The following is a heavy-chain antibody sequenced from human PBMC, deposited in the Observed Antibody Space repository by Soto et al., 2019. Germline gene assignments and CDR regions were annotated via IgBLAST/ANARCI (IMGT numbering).Heavy chain of an antibody. D-gene: IGHD3-22*01. CDR3: ARLDDSSGYYGHNWFYP. CDR2: ISAYNGNT. CDR1: GYTFTSYG. J-gene: IGHJ5*02. V-gene: IGHV1-18*01. Sequence: ASVKVSCKASGYTFTSYGISWVRQAPGQGLEWMGWISAYNGNTNYAQKLQGRVTMTTDTSTSTAYMELRSLRSDDTAVYYCARLDDSSGYYGHNWFYPFGQGTLVTVSA.